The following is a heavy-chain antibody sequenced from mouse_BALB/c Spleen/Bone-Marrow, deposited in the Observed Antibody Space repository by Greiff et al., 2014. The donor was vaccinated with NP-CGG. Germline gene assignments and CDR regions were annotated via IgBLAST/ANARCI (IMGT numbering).Heavy chain of an antibody. V-gene: IGHV5-6-5*01. D-gene: IGHD2-2*01. Sequence: EVKLVESGGGLVKPGGSLKLSCAASGFTFSSYAMSWVRQTPEKRLEWVASISSGGSTYYPDSVKGRFAISRDNARNILYLQMSSLRSEDTAMYYCAREMVTGSAYWGQGTLVTVSA. CDR2: ISSGGST. J-gene: IGHJ3*01. CDR1: GFTFSSYA. CDR3: AREMVTGSAY.